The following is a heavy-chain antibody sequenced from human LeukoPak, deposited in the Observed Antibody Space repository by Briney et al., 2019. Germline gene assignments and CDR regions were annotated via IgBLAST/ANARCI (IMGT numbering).Heavy chain of an antibody. CDR2: INHSGNT. V-gene: IGHV4-34*01. CDR3: AREWLQANDY. CDR1: GGSFSGYY. D-gene: IGHD5-24*01. J-gene: IGHJ4*02. Sequence: SETLSLTCAVYGGSFSGYYWSWIRQPPGKGLEWIGEINHSGNTNYNPSLKSRVTISVDTSKNQFSLKLSSVTAADTAVYYCAREWLQANDYWGQGTLVTVSS.